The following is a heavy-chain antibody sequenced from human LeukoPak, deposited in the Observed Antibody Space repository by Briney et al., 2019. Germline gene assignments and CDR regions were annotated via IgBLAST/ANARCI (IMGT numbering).Heavy chain of an antibody. CDR1: GFTFSSYG. V-gene: IGHV3-30*18. D-gene: IGHD3-3*01. Sequence: GSLRLSCAASGFTFSSYGMHWVRQAPGKGLEWVAVISYDGSNKYYVDSVKGRFTISRDNSKNTLYLQMNSLRAEDTAVYYCAKVYYDFWSGYYVRSSTEYYYYGMDVWGQGTTVTVSS. CDR2: ISYDGSNK. CDR3: AKVYYDFWSGYYVRSSTEYYYYGMDV. J-gene: IGHJ6*02.